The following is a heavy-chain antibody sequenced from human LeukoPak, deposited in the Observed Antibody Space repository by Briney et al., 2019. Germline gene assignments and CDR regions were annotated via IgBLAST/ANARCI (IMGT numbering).Heavy chain of an antibody. CDR1: GFTFSSYG. J-gene: IGHJ5*02. D-gene: IGHD2-15*01. Sequence: GGSLRLSCAASGFTFSSYGMHWVRQAPGKGLEWVAVISYDGSNKYYADSVKGRFTISRDNSKNTLYLQMNSLRAEDTAVYYCAKDLGYGGSFNWFDPWGQGTLVTVSS. CDR2: ISYDGSNK. CDR3: AKDLGYGGSFNWFDP. V-gene: IGHV3-30*18.